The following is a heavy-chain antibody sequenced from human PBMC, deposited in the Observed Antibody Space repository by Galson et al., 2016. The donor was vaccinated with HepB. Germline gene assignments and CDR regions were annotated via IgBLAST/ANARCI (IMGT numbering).Heavy chain of an antibody. CDR2: ISYDGSNK. CDR3: AKDGRIYCSSASCHDHFHY. J-gene: IGHJ4*02. Sequence: SLRLSCAASPINLNTYAMSWVRQAPGKGLEWVAFISYDGSNKKYADSVKGRFTISRDNSKKTLYLQMNSLRAEDTAVYYCAKDGRIYCSSASCHDHFHYWGQGTLATVSS. V-gene: IGHV3-30*18. D-gene: IGHD2-2*01. CDR1: PINLNTYA.